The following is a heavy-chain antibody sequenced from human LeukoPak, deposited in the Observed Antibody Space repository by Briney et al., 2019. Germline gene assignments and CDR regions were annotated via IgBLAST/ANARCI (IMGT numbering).Heavy chain of an antibody. V-gene: IGHV3-7*01. CDR3: ARETYSSGWYSDY. J-gene: IGHJ4*02. Sequence: GGSLRLSCAASGFTFTKYWMTWVRQAPGKGLEWVGNIKQDGSDKNYMDSVKGRFTISRDNAKNTLYLQMDSLRAEDTAVYYCARETYSSGWYSDYWGQGTLVTVSS. CDR1: GFTFTKYW. CDR2: IKQDGSDK. D-gene: IGHD6-19*01.